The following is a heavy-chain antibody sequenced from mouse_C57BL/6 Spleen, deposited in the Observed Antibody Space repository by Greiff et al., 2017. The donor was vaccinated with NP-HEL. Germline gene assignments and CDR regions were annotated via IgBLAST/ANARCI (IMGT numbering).Heavy chain of an antibody. D-gene: IGHD2-3*01. CDR2: IDPSDSET. J-gene: IGHJ2*01. V-gene: IGHV1-52*01. CDR1: GYTFTSYW. Sequence: VQLQQPGAELVRPGSSVKLSCKASGYTFTSYWMHWVKQRPIQGLEWIGNIDPSDSETHYNQKFKDKATLTVDKSSSTAYMQLSSLTSEDSAVYYCARNGYYDCFDYWGQGTTLTVSS. CDR3: ARNGYYDCFDY.